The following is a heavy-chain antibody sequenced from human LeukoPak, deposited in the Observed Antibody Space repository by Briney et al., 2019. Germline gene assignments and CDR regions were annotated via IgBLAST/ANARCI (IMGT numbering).Heavy chain of an antibody. CDR2: ISPSGGST. D-gene: IGHD2-2*01. V-gene: IGHV1-46*01. CDR3: ARDRAGCSSTSCPIFY. J-gene: IGHJ4*02. CDR1: GYTFTSYY. Sequence: ASVKVSCKASGYTFTSYYMHWVRQAPGQGLEWMGIISPSGGSTSYAQKFQGRVTITTDESTSTAYMELSSLRSEDTAVYYCARDRAGCSSTSCPIFYWGQGTLVTVSS.